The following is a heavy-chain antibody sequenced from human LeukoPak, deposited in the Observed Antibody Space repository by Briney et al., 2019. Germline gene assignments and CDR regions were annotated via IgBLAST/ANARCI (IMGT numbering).Heavy chain of an antibody. V-gene: IGHV1-46*01. CDR3: ARDRIKDYYDSSGYYYAVGY. J-gene: IGHJ4*02. Sequence: ASVKVSCKASGYTFTSYYMHWVRQAPGQGLEWMGKINPSGGSTSYAQKFQGRVTMTRDTSTSTVYMELSSLRSEDTAVYYCARDRIKDYYDSSGYYYAVGYWGQGTLVTVSS. CDR1: GYTFTSYY. CDR2: INPSGGST. D-gene: IGHD3-22*01.